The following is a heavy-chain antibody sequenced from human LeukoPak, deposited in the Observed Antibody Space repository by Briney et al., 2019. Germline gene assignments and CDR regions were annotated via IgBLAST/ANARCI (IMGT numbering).Heavy chain of an antibody. V-gene: IGHV3-23*01. CDR1: GFTFSNYE. Sequence: GGSLRLSCAASGFTFSNYEMNWVRQAPGKGLEWVSDISASGGSTNYADAVKGRFTISRDNSKNTLYLQMNSLRAEDAAVYYCAKGASASRYFDYWGQGTLVTVSS. CDR3: AKGASASRYFDY. CDR2: ISASGGST. D-gene: IGHD1-26*01. J-gene: IGHJ4*02.